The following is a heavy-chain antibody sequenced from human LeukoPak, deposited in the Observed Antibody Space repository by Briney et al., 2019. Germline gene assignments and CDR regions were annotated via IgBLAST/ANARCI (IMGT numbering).Heavy chain of an antibody. D-gene: IGHD3-10*01. CDR1: GFTFSNYA. CDR2: ISDDGSRQ. Sequence: QAGGSLRLSCAATGFTFSNYAIHWGRQAPGKGLEWVAFISDDGSRQHYADSVKGRFTISRDNSKNTLNPQMNSLRAEDTAVYYCVKDRTGTYTLDYWGQGTLVTVSS. CDR3: VKDRTGTYTLDY. V-gene: IGHV3-30-3*01. J-gene: IGHJ4*02.